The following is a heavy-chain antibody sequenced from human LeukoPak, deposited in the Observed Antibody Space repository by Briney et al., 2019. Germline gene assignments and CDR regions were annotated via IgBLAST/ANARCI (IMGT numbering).Heavy chain of an antibody. V-gene: IGHV3-53*01. D-gene: IGHD3-22*01. CDR2: IYSGGTT. CDR1: GFSVSSNY. CDR3: AGRYDSSGYPLH. Sequence: GGSLRLSCAASGFSVSSNYVSWVRQAPGKGLEWVSVIYSGGTTYYADSIKGRFTISRDNSKNTLYLQMSSLRAEDTAVYYCAGRYDSSGYPLHWGQGTPVTVSS. J-gene: IGHJ4*02.